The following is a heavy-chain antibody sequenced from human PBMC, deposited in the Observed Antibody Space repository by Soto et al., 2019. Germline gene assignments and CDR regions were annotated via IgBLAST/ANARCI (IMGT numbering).Heavy chain of an antibody. CDR3: ARGWEQLAPFDDG. D-gene: IGHD6-6*01. Sequence: SESVSSTVAVYDSFCRGNYWRWMRQPPGKELEGMVEINHSGCTNYNPSLKSPVTISVDTSKDQFSLKLSSVTAADTAVYHCARGWEQLAPFDDGWGQGTVVTVSS. CDR2: INHSGCT. J-gene: IGHJ4*02. V-gene: IGHV4-34*01. CDR1: DSFCRGNY.